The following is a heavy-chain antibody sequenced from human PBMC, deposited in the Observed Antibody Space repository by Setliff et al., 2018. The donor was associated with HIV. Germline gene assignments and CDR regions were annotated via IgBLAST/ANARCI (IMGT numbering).Heavy chain of an antibody. CDR2: IYTSGST. CDR3: ARGPGWPNWFDP. Sequence: ASETLSLTCTVSGGSISSGSYYWSWIRQPAGKGLEWIGHIYTSGSTSYNPSLKSRVTISVDTSKNQFSLKLSSVTAADTAVYYCARGPGWPNWFDPWGQGTLVTVSS. D-gene: IGHD6-19*01. CDR1: GGSISSGSYY. J-gene: IGHJ5*02. V-gene: IGHV4-61*09.